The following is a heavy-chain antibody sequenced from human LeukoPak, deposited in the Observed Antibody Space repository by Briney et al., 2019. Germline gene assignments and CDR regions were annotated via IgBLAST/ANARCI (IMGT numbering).Heavy chain of an antibody. D-gene: IGHD3-3*01. CDR1: GFTFSSYA. CDR3: ARELYYDFWSGYSGFDY. CDR2: ISYDGSNK. V-gene: IGHV3-30-3*01. Sequence: PGGSLRLSCAASGFTFSSYAMHWVRQALGKGLEWVAVISYDGSNKYYADSVKGRFTISRDNSKNTLYLQMNSLRAEDTAVYYCARELYYDFWSGYSGFDYWGQGTLVTVSS. J-gene: IGHJ4*02.